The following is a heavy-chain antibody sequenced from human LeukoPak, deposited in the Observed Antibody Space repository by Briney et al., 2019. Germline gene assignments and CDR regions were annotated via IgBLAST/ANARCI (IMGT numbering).Heavy chain of an antibody. CDR2: IIPILGIA. CDR3: ARDDLGSKAVAGTDGDY. V-gene: IGHV1-69*04. CDR1: GYTFTGYY. D-gene: IGHD6-19*01. Sequence: GASVKVSCKASGYTFTGYYMHWVRQAPGQGLEWMGRIIPILGIANYAQKFQGRVTITADKSTSTACMELSSLRSEDTAVYYCARDDLGSKAVAGTDGDYWGQGTLVTVSS. J-gene: IGHJ4*02.